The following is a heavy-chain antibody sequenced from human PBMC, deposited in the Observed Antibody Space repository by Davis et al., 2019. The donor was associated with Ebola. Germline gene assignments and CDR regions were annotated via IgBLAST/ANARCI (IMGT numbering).Heavy chain of an antibody. CDR3: AKSLRPLAAARVGGMDV. CDR1: GFTFSSYG. D-gene: IGHD6-13*01. V-gene: IGHV3-30*02. CDR2: IRYDGSNK. Sequence: GEFLKISCAASGFTFSSYGMHWVRQAPGKGLEWVAFIRYDGSNKYYADSVKGRFTISRDNSKNTLYLQMNSLRAEDTAVYYCAKSLRPLAAARVGGMDVWGQGTTVTVSS. J-gene: IGHJ6*02.